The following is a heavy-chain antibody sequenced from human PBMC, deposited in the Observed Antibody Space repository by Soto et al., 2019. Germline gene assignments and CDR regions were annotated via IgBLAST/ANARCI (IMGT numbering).Heavy chain of an antibody. CDR3: AKDGVPYYGEWHYLED. CDR2: SIGGVVYT. V-gene: IGHV3-23*01. D-gene: IGHD3-22*01. CDR1: GFTFSDYA. Sequence: EAQLLESGGGLVQPGGSLRLYCAASGFTFSDYAMSWVRQAPGKGLEWVSSIGGVVYTYYSASLKGRFTISRDNSKNTLYLQMDNLSVEDTAFYYCAKDGVPYYGEWHYLEDWGQRILVYVSS. J-gene: IGHJ4*02.